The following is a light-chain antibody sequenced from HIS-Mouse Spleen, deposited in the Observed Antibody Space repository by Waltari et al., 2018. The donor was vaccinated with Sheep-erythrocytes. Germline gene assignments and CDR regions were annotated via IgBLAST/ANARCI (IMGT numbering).Light chain of an antibody. J-gene: IGKJ2*01. CDR2: AAS. CDR1: QGIRND. CDR3: LQDYNYPYT. Sequence: AIQMTQSPSSLSASVRDTVTITCRASQGIRNDLGCYKQKPVKPPKRLIYAASSVQSGVPSRFRGSGSGTEFPLTISSLQPEDFATYYCLQDYNYPYTFGQGTKLEIK. V-gene: IGKV1-6*01.